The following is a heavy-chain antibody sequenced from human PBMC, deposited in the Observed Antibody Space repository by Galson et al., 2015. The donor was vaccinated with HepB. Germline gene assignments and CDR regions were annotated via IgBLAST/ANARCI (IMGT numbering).Heavy chain of an antibody. V-gene: IGHV1-2*04. D-gene: IGHD6-6*01. CDR2: INPNSGGT. J-gene: IGHJ4*02. Sequence: SVKVSCKASGYTFTGYYMHWVRQAPGQGLEWMGWINPNSGGTNYAQKFQGWVTMTRDTSISTAYMELSRLRSDDTAVYYCARGAFSGAARPPFDYWGQGTLVTVSS. CDR3: ARGAFSGAARPPFDY. CDR1: GYTFTGYY.